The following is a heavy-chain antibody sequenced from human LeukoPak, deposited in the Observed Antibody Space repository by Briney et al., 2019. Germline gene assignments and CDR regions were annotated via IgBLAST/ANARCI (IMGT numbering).Heavy chain of an antibody. Sequence: GASVKVSCKASGYTFTSYYMYWVRQAPGQGLEWMGIINPSGGSTSYAQKFQGRVTMTRDTSISTAYMELSRLRSDDTAVYYCARSISWGSGRAYMDVWGKGTTVTISS. D-gene: IGHD3-10*01. V-gene: IGHV1-46*01. CDR3: ARSISWGSGRAYMDV. CDR2: INPSGGST. J-gene: IGHJ6*03. CDR1: GYTFTSYY.